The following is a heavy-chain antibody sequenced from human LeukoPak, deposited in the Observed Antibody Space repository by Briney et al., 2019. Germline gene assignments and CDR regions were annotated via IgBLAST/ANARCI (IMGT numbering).Heavy chain of an antibody. Sequence: GGSLRLSCAASGFTFSIYCMSWVRQPPGKGLEWVWAISENGGSTYYADSVKGRFTISRGNCRNTLYLQRNSLSAEETAVYYCAKHLAWSFDYWGQGTLVTVSS. D-gene: IGHD2-8*02. CDR1: GFTFSIYC. CDR2: ISENGGST. CDR3: AKHLAWSFDY. V-gene: IGHV3-23*01. J-gene: IGHJ4*02.